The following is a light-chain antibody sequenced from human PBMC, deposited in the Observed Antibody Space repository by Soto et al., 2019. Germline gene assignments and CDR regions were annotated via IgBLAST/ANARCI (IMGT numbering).Light chain of an antibody. V-gene: IGLV2-14*01. CDR1: SSDIGTYDY. CDR2: EVS. CDR3: SAYGGSNIPLI. J-gene: IGLJ2*01. Sequence: QSVLTQPAAVSGSPGQSISISCTGSSSDIGTYDYVSWYQQLPGTAPKLMNYEVSNRPSGVSDSFSGSKSGNTASLTISEVKAEDEADYYCSAYGGSNIPLIFGGGTKLTVL.